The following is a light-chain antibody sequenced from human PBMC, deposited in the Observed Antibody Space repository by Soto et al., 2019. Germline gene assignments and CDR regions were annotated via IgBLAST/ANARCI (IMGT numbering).Light chain of an antibody. CDR1: QSVSSN. Sequence: EIVMTQSPATLSVSPGERATLSCRASQSVSSNLAWYQQKPGQAPRLLIYGASTRATGIPARFSGSGSGTEFTLTLSSLQSEDFAVYYCQKYNNWPRTFGQGTKVDIK. CDR2: GAS. V-gene: IGKV3-15*01. J-gene: IGKJ1*01. CDR3: QKYNNWPRT.